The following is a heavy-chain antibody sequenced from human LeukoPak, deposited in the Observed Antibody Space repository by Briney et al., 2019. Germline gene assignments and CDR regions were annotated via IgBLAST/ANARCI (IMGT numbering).Heavy chain of an antibody. CDR3: ARGIYYRDAYFDY. Sequence: SETLSLTCTVSGGSISSGSYYWSWIRQPAGKGLEWIGYIYYSGSTNYNPSLKSRVTISVDTSKNQFSLKLSSVTAADTAVYYCARGIYYRDAYFDYWGQGTLVTVSS. V-gene: IGHV4-61*10. D-gene: IGHD3-10*01. J-gene: IGHJ4*02. CDR2: IYYSGST. CDR1: GGSISSGSYY.